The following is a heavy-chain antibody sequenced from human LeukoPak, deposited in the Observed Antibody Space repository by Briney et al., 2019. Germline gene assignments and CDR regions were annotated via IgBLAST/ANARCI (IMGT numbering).Heavy chain of an antibody. J-gene: IGHJ6*02. V-gene: IGHV3-23*01. CDR3: AKDRSSSWPTGRYYYGMDV. CDR2: ISDRGGST. Sequence: GESLSLSCAASGFTVSSYAMSWVSQAAGEGLDWVSAISDRGGSTYYADSVKGRFTISRDNSKNTLYLQMNSLRAEDTAVYYCAKDRSSSWPTGRYYYGMDVWGQGTTVTVSS. D-gene: IGHD6-13*01. CDR1: GFTVSSYA.